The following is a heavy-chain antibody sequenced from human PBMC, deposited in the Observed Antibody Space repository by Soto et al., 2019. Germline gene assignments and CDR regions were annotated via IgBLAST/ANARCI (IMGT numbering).Heavy chain of an antibody. V-gene: IGHV3-74*01. J-gene: IGHJ4*02. CDR3: ARSPSSGWYYFDY. CDR1: GFIFNSDW. CDR2: INTDGSGT. Sequence: GGSLRLSCAASGFIFNSDWMHWVRQAPGKGLEWISRINTDGSGTSYADSVKGRFTFSRDNAKNTLYLQMNSLRAEDTAVYYCARSPSSGWYYFDYWGLGTLVTVSS. D-gene: IGHD6-19*01.